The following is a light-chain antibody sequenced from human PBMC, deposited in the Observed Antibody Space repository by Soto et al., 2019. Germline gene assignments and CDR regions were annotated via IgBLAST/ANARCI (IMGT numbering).Light chain of an antibody. J-gene: IGKJ1*01. CDR1: QVIRND. Sequence: AIQMTQSPSSLSASVGDRVTITRRASQVIRNDLGWYQQKPGKAPKLLIYAASSLQSGVPSRFSGSGSGTDFTLTISSLQPEDFATYYCLQDYNYPRTFGQGTKVDIK. CDR2: AAS. CDR3: LQDYNYPRT. V-gene: IGKV1-6*01.